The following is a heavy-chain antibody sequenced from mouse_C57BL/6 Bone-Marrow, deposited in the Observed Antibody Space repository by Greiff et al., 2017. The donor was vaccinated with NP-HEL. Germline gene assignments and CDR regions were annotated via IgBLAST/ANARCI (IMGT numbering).Heavy chain of an antibody. Sequence: DVMLVESGGGLVKPGGSLKLSCAASGFTFSSYAMSWVRQTPEKRLEWVATISDGGSYTYYPDNVKGRFTISRDNAKNNLYLQMSHLKSEDTAMYYCARDPPPYYGSSYWYFDVWGTGTTVTVSS. V-gene: IGHV5-4*01. J-gene: IGHJ1*03. CDR2: ISDGGSYT. D-gene: IGHD1-1*01. CDR3: ARDPPPYYGSSYWYFDV. CDR1: GFTFSSYA.